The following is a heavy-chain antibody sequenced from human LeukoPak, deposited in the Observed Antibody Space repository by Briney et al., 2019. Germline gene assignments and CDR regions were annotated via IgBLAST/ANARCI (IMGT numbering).Heavy chain of an antibody. CDR3: AREWYGSFDY. J-gene: IGHJ4*02. CDR2: INHSGST. Sequence: SETLSLTCAVYGGSFSGYYWSWIRQPPGKGLEWVGEINHSGSTNYNPSLKSRVTMSVDTSKNQFSLKLSSVTAADTAVYYCAREWYGSFDYWGQGTLVTVSS. D-gene: IGHD1-26*01. V-gene: IGHV4-34*01. CDR1: GGSFSGYY.